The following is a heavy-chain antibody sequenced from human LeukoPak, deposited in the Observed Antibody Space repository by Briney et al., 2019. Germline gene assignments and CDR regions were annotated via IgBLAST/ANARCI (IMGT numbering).Heavy chain of an antibody. CDR3: AKVAVAGHNWFDP. D-gene: IGHD6-19*01. CDR1: GFTLRSYA. CDR2: ISGSGGST. Sequence: GGSLRLLCGASGFTLRSYALSGVRQAPGKGREGVSAISGSGGSTYYADSVRGRSTISRDNSKNTLYLQMNSLSAEDTAVYYCAKVAVAGHNWFDPWGQGTLVTVSS. V-gene: IGHV3-23*01. J-gene: IGHJ5*02.